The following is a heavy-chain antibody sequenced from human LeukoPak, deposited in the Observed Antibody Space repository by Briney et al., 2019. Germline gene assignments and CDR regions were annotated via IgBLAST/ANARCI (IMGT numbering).Heavy chain of an antibody. CDR1: GFTFSSHW. D-gene: IGHD3-10*01. Sequence: GGSLRLSCAASGFTFSSHWMHWVSQAPGKGLVWVSRINSDGSRTSYADSVKGRFTISRDNAKNTLYLQMTSVRAEDTAVFFCAREDYNDSGWYFDLWGRGTLVTVSS. V-gene: IGHV3-74*01. CDR2: INSDGSRT. CDR3: AREDYNDSGWYFDL. J-gene: IGHJ2*01.